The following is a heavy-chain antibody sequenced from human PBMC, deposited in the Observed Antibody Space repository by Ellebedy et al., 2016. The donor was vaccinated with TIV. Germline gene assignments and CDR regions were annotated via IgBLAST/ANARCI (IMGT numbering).Heavy chain of an antibody. CDR3: AKDLALGVNGMDV. J-gene: IGHJ6*02. V-gene: IGHV3-30*02. CDR1: GFTFSNYG. D-gene: IGHD3-3*01. Sequence: GGSLRLSCAASGFTFSNYGIHWVRQAPGKGLEWVTFIRYDGTNKYYADSVKGRFTVSRDNSKKTLYLQMNSLRAEDTAVYYCAKDLALGVNGMDVWGQGTTVTVSS. CDR2: IRYDGTNK.